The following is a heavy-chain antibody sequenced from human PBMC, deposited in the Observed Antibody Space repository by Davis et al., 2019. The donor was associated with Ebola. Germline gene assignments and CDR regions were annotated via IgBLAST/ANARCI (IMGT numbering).Heavy chain of an antibody. CDR1: GGSISSYY. D-gene: IGHD4-11*01. Sequence: PSETLSLTCTVSGGSISSYYWSWIRQPPGKGLEWIGYIYSSGSTNYNPSLKSRVTILVDTSKNQFSLKLSSVTSADTAVYYCAKGGYGNHPLDYWGQGTLVTVSS. CDR3: AKGGYGNHPLDY. J-gene: IGHJ4*02. CDR2: IYSSGST. V-gene: IGHV4-59*01.